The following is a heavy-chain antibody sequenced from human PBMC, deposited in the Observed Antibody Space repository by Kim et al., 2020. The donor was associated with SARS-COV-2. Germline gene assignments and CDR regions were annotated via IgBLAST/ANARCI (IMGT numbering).Heavy chain of an antibody. CDR1: GGSISSYY. J-gene: IGHJ3*02. V-gene: IGHV4-59*01. CDR3: ARESSSWILHDAFDI. CDR2: IYYSGST. Sequence: SETLSLTCTVSGGSISSYYWSWIRQPPGKGLEWIGYIYYSGSTNYNPSLKSRVTISVDTSKNQFSLKLSSVTAADTAVYYCARESSSWILHDAFDIWGQGTMVTVSS. D-gene: IGHD6-13*01.